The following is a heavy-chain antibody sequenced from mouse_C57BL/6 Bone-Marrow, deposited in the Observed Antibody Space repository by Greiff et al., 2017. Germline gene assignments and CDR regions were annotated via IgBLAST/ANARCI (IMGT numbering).Heavy chain of an antibody. CDR3: ARCTYYGSSFYWYFDV. Sequence: EVKVEESGGGLVQPGGSLSLSCAASGFTFTDYYMSWVRQPPGKALEWLGFIRNKANGYTTEYSASVKGRFTISRDNSQSILYLQMNALRAEDSATYYCARCTYYGSSFYWYFDVWGTGTTVTVSS. CDR1: GFTFTDYY. D-gene: IGHD1-1*01. CDR2: IRNKANGYTT. J-gene: IGHJ1*03. V-gene: IGHV7-3*01.